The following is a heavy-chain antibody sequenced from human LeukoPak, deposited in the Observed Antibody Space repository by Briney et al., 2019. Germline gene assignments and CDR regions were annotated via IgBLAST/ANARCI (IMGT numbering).Heavy chain of an antibody. V-gene: IGHV4-30-2*01. CDR1: DGSNSSGGYY. CDR2: IYHSGST. CDR3: ARWSGPFDY. D-gene: IGHD3-3*01. J-gene: IGHJ4*02. Sequence: SETLSHTCAVSDGSNSSGGYYWSWIRQPPGKGLEWIGYIYHSGSTYYNPSLKSRVTISVDRSKNQFSLELSSVTAADTAVYYCARWSGPFDYWGQGTLVTVSS.